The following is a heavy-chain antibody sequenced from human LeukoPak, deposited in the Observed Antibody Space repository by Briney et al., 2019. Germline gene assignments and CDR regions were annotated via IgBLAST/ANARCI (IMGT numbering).Heavy chain of an antibody. Sequence: ASVKVSCKTSGYIFSSYGFNWVRQAPGQGLEWVGWISAYNGDTKYAQKLQGRVTMTTDTSTRTVYMELRTLRSDDTAVYYCARDSYDFLTGRYSGSGGDYWGQGTLVTVSS. CDR1: GYIFSSYG. V-gene: IGHV1-18*01. CDR3: ARDSYDFLTGRYSGSGGDY. CDR2: ISAYNGDT. D-gene: IGHD3-9*01. J-gene: IGHJ4*02.